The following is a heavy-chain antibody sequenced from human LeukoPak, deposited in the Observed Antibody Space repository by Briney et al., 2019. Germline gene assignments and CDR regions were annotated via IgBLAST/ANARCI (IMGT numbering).Heavy chain of an antibody. V-gene: IGHV1-69*13. CDR3: ARAAYGDYVSYYFDY. CDR1: GGTFSSYA. D-gene: IGHD4-17*01. J-gene: IGHJ4*02. CDR2: IIPIFGTA. Sequence: SVKVSFKASGGTFSSYAISWVRQAPGQGLEWMGGIIPIFGTANYAQKFQGRVTITADESTSTAYMELSSLRSEDTAVYYCARAAYGDYVSYYFDYWGQGTLVTVSS.